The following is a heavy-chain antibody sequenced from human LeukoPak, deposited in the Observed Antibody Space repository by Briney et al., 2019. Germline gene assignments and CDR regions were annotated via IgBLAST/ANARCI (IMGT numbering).Heavy chain of an antibody. Sequence: SQTLSLTCTVSGGSISSGNYYWSWIRQPPGKGLEWIGYVDYSGNTFFNPSLKSRITISVDTSKNQFSLKLSSVTAADTAVYYCARWSGSVTARNYYYYMDVWGEGTTVTVSS. CDR2: VDYSGNT. J-gene: IGHJ6*03. V-gene: IGHV4-30-4*01. CDR1: GGSISSGNYY. CDR3: ARWSGSVTARNYYYYMDV. D-gene: IGHD6-6*01.